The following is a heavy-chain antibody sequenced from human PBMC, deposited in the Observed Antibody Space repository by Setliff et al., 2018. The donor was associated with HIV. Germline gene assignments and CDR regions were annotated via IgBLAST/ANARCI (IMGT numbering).Heavy chain of an antibody. CDR3: STRAYDSSGYLRSRVSGAAFDI. J-gene: IGHJ3*02. CDR1: GYTLTELS. Sequence: SVKVSCKVSGYTLTELSIHRVRQAPGKGLEWMGGFDPEYDKTFYAQKFQGRVTMSENTSTDTAYMELTSLRSEETAVYYCSTRAYDSSGYLRSRVSGAAFDIWGQGTMVTVSS. D-gene: IGHD3-22*01. CDR2: FDPEYDKT. V-gene: IGHV1-24*01.